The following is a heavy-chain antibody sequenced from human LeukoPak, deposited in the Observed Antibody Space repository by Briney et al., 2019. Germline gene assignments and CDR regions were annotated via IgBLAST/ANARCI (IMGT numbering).Heavy chain of an antibody. CDR3: ARDYDSSGYYYGWFDP. Sequence: GGSLRLSCAGSRFIFSSYAMHWVRQAPGKGLEGVAVISYDGSNKYYADSVKGRFTISRDNSKNTLYLQMDSLRTEDTAVYYCARDYDSSGYYYGWFDPWGQGTLVTVSS. CDR2: ISYDGSNK. D-gene: IGHD3-22*01. V-gene: IGHV3-30-3*01. J-gene: IGHJ5*02. CDR1: RFIFSSYA.